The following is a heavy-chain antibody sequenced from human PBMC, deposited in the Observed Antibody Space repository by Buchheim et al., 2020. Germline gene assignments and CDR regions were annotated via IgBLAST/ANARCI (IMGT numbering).Heavy chain of an antibody. D-gene: IGHD3-10*01. CDR2: INHSGDT. CDR1: GGSISGFY. V-gene: IGHV4-34*02. CDR3: ARETLNTVVQGDHFDS. Sequence: QVQLQQWGAGALKPSETLSLTCAVSGGSISGFYWTWIRQSPGKGLEWIGEINHSGDTAYSPSLKSRVTISVDTSKNQFSLNLTSVTAADTAVYYCARETLNTVVQGDHFDSWGQGTL. J-gene: IGHJ4*02.